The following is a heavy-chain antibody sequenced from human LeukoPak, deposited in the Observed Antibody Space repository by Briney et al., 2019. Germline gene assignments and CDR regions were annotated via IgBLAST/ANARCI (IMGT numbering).Heavy chain of an antibody. V-gene: IGHV4-39*01. D-gene: IGHD5-24*01. Sequence: SETLSPTYTVSGGSINSSSYYWAWIRQPPGKGLEWIGSIFYSGSSYYNPSLKSRVTISVDTSKNHFSLKLNSVTAADTAVYYCARHQKDNSYYFDYWGEGTVVTVSS. CDR3: ARHQKDNSYYFDY. CDR2: IFYSGSS. CDR1: GGSINSSSYY. J-gene: IGHJ4*02.